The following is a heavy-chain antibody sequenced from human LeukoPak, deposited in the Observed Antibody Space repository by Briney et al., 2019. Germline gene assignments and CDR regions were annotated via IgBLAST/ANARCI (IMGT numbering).Heavy chain of an antibody. J-gene: IGHJ6*04. D-gene: IGHD3-10*02. V-gene: IGHV3-20*04. Sequence: GGSLRLSCAASGVTFGDYGMSWGRQAPGKGLEWVSGINRNGDSTVYADFVKGRFTISRDNAKNSLYLQMNSLRADDTAVYYCAELGITMIGGVWGKGTTVTISS. CDR1: GVTFGDYG. CDR3: AELGITMIGGV. CDR2: INRNGDST.